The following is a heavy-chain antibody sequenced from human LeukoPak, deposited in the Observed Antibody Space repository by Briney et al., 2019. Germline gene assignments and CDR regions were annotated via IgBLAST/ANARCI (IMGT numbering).Heavy chain of an antibody. Sequence: SDTVSLPHAVCGGFFRGYYWRGIRQPLAKGLEGMGEINHRGRTNHNPSLTSRVTVSVDTSKNQFSLKLSCVTAADTAVYYCARGHRDYVFLTGYYYNYWGQGTLVTVSS. CDR1: GGFFRGYY. V-gene: IGHV4-34*01. CDR3: ARGHRDYVFLTGYYYNY. CDR2: INHRGRT. J-gene: IGHJ4*02. D-gene: IGHD3-9*01.